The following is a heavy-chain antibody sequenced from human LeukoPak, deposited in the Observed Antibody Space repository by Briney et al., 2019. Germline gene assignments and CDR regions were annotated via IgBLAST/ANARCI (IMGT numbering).Heavy chain of an antibody. CDR1: GFTFSDCH. CDR3: ARGEEYCSSSTCYPLDY. D-gene: IGHD2-2*01. V-gene: IGHV3-11*04. Sequence: GGSLRLSCAASGFTFSDCHMTWIRQAPGKGLEWVSYISSSGNTIDYADSVKGRFAISRDNSKNTLYLQMNTLRSDDTAAYFCARGEEYCSSSTCYPLDYWGQGTLVTVSS. J-gene: IGHJ4*02. CDR2: ISSSGNTI.